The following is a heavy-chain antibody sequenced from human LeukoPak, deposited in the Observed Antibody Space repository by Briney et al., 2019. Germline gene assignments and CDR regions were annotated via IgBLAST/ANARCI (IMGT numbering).Heavy chain of an antibody. D-gene: IGHD3-22*01. Sequence: GGSLRLSCAASGFTFSSYAMSWVRQAPGKGLEWVSAISASGGSIHYADSVKGRFTISRDSSKNTLYLQMNSLRAEDTAVYYCAKHSPDDSSGSDNPNFDYWGQGTLVTVSS. V-gene: IGHV3-23*01. CDR3: AKHSPDDSSGSDNPNFDY. CDR1: GFTFSSYA. CDR2: ISASGGSI. J-gene: IGHJ4*02.